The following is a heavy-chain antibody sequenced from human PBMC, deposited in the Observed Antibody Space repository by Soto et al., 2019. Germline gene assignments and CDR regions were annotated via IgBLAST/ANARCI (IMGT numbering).Heavy chain of an antibody. Sequence: QVQLQESGPGLVKPSQTLTLTCSVSGGSIDTGGFYWSWARQLPGKGLPWIGYIYYTGAAYYNPALKSRVVISLDTSANQFSLSLTSLTAADTAVYYCASGTFNDISFDSWGQGRLVTVSS. V-gene: IGHV4-31*03. CDR2: IYYTGAA. CDR3: ASGTFNDISFDS. J-gene: IGHJ4*02. CDR1: GGSIDTGGFY. D-gene: IGHD2-21*01.